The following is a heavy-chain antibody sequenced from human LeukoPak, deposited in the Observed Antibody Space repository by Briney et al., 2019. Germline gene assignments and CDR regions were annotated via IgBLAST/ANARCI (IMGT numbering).Heavy chain of an antibody. CDR2: IIPIFGTA. J-gene: IGHJ3*02. D-gene: IGHD3-10*01. CDR1: GGTFSSYA. V-gene: IGHV1-69*01. Sequence: ASVKVPCKASGGTFSSYAISWVRQAPGQGLEWMGGIIPIFGTANYAQKSQGRVTITADESTSTAYMELSSLRSEDTAVYYCARDTPHYYGSGSYVLDAFDIWGQGTMVTVSS. CDR3: ARDTPHYYGSGSYVLDAFDI.